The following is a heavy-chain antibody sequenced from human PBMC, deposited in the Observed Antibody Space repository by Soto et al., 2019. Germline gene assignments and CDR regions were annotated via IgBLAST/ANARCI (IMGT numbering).Heavy chain of an antibody. CDR2: IYHSGST. D-gene: IGHD5-18*01. CDR1: GGSISSGGYS. J-gene: IGHJ4*02. CDR3: DRESLQLNFDY. Sequence: SETLSLTCAVSGGSISSGGYSWSWIRQPPGKGLEWIGYIYHSGSTYYNPSLKSRVTISVDRSKNQFSLKLSSVTAADTAVYYSDRESLQLNFDYWGQGTLVTVSS. V-gene: IGHV4-30-2*01.